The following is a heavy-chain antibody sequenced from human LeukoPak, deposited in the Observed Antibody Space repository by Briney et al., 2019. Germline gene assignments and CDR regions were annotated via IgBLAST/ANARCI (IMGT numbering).Heavy chain of an antibody. CDR3: ARGPTVVTPRGHWYFDL. CDR1: GYTFTSYG. D-gene: IGHD4-23*01. V-gene: IGHV1-18*01. J-gene: IGHJ2*01. Sequence: ASVKVSCKASGYTFTSYGISWVRQAPGQGLEWMGWISAYNGNTNYAQKLQGRVTMTTDTSTSTPYMELRSLRSDDTAVYYCARGPTVVTPRGHWYFDLWGRGTLVTVSS. CDR2: ISAYNGNT.